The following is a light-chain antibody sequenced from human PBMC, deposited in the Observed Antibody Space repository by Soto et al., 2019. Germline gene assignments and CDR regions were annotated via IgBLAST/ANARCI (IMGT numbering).Light chain of an antibody. Sequence: AIQMTQSPTSLSASVGDRVIITCRASQDISKDLGWYQQKPGKAPTFLIYSATSTPSGVPSTFSGSGFGTDFTLTISSLQPEDFATYYCLQDHDYPRTFGQGTKVQF. CDR3: LQDHDYPRT. CDR1: QDISKD. V-gene: IGKV1-6*01. J-gene: IGKJ1*01. CDR2: SAT.